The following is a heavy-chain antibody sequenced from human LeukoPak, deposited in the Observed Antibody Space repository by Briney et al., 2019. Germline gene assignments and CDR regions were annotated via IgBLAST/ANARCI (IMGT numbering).Heavy chain of an antibody. V-gene: IGHV3-23*01. J-gene: IGHJ4*02. CDR2: IDGGGGST. CDR3: ARQDSSGRGGNFDY. CDR1: GFAFSSYA. D-gene: IGHD3-22*01. Sequence: PGGSLRLSCTASGFAFSSYAMSWVRQAPGVGLEWVSAIDGGGGSTWHADSVKGRFTISRDNSKNTLYMQMNSLRAEDTAVYYCARQDSSGRGGNFDYWGQGTLVTVSS.